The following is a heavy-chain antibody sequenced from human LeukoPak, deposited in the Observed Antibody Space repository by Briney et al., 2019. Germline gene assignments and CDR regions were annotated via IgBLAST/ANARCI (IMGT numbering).Heavy chain of an antibody. V-gene: IGHV3-23*01. D-gene: IGHD3-10*01. CDR3: AKLPRGSGSYYAFDY. J-gene: IGHJ4*02. Sequence: GGSLRLSCAASGFTFSSYAMSWVRQAPGKGLEWVSAISGSGGSTYYADSVKGRFTISRDNCKNTLYLQMNSLRAEDTAVYYCAKLPRGSGSYYAFDYWGQGTLVTVSS. CDR1: GFTFSSYA. CDR2: ISGSGGST.